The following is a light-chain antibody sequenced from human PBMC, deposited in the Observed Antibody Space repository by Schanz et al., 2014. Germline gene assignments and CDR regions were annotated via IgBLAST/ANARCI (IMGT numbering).Light chain of an antibody. V-gene: IGKV3-20*01. J-gene: IGKJ4*01. CDR2: DAS. CDR1: QSVPSNW. CDR3: QQYGSLPRT. Sequence: EIVLTQSPGTLSLSPGERATLSCRASQSVPSNWLAWYDQKPGRAPRLLIHDASTRATGIPGRFSGSGSGTDFTLTISSLEPEDFAVYYCQQYGSLPRTFGGGTNVEIK.